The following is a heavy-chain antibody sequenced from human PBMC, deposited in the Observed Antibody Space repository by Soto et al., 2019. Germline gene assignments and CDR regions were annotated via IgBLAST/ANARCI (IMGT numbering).Heavy chain of an antibody. CDR3: AKGPHSSGWHYFDY. Sequence: PGGSLRLSCAASGFTFSSYAMSWVRQAPGKGLEWVSTVSGSGGNTYYADSVKGRFTISRDNSENTLYLEMISLRAEDMAIYYCAKGPHSSGWHYFDYWGQGTLGTVSS. D-gene: IGHD6-19*01. J-gene: IGHJ4*02. V-gene: IGHV3-23*01. CDR2: VSGSGGNT. CDR1: GFTFSSYA.